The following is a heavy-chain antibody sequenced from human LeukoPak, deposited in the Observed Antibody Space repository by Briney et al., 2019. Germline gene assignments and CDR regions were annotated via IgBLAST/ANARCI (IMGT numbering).Heavy chain of an antibody. D-gene: IGHD1-1*01. Sequence: GGSLRLSCAASGFTFSGYTMNWVRQAPGKGLEWVSSISNSSSSIYYADSVKGRFTISRDNAKNSLYLQMNGLRAEDTAVYYCARSGYNWNDVIFFDYWGQGTLVTVSS. CDR2: ISNSSSSI. CDR1: GFTFSGYT. CDR3: ARSGYNWNDVIFFDY. V-gene: IGHV3-21*01. J-gene: IGHJ4*02.